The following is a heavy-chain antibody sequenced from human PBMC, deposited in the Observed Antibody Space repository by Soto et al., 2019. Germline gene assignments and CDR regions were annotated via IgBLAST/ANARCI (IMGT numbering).Heavy chain of an antibody. Sequence: SETLSLTCAVSSGSISSSNWWSWVRQPPGKGLEWIGEIYHSGSTNYNPSLKSRVTISVDKSKNQFSLKLSSVTAADTAVYYCAREPKRRSTHGGFDIWGQGTMVTVSS. D-gene: IGHD4-17*01. CDR3: AREPKRRSTHGGFDI. CDR2: IYHSGST. J-gene: IGHJ3*02. CDR1: SGSISSSNW. V-gene: IGHV4-4*02.